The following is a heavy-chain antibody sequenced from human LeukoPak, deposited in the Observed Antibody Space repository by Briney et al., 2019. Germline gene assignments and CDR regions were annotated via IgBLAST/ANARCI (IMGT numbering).Heavy chain of an antibody. CDR2: ISSSSSPI. CDR3: ARALEDSGYGGGY. D-gene: IGHD5-12*01. J-gene: IGHJ4*02. V-gene: IGHV3-48*04. Sequence: HPGGSLRLSCAASGFTFSSYSLNWVRQAPGQGLEWLSYISSSSSPIYYADSVKGRFTISRDNAKNSLYLQMNSLRAEDTAVYYCARALEDSGYGGGYWGQGTLVTVSS. CDR1: GFTFSSYS.